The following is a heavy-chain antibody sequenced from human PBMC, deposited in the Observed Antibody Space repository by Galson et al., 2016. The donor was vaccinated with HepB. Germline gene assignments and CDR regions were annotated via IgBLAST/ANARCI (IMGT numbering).Heavy chain of an antibody. D-gene: IGHD4-11*01. J-gene: IGHJ5*02. CDR3: ARQGRYSNPLFQFDP. V-gene: IGHV5-51*01. CDR2: VYPGDSNT. Sequence: QSGAEVKKPGESLTISCQASGYTFTSHWIGWVRQKPGKGLEWMGMVYPGDSNTRYSPSFDGQVTISADKSINTAYVQWSSVKASDTAIYYCARQGRYSNPLFQFDPWAQGTLVTVSS. CDR1: GYTFTSHW.